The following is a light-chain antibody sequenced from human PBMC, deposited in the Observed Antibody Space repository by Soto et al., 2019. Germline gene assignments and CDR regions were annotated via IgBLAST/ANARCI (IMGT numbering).Light chain of an antibody. CDR2: DVN. CDR1: SSDVGAYDF. CDR3: SSYTTGSAGV. V-gene: IGLV2-14*03. Sequence: QSVLTQPASVSGSPGQSIAMSCTGTSSDVGAYDFVSWYQQHPGKAPKLLIYDVNNRPSGISSRFSGSKSGNTASLTISGLQAEAEAEYYCSSYTTGSAGVFGTGTKATVL. J-gene: IGLJ1*01.